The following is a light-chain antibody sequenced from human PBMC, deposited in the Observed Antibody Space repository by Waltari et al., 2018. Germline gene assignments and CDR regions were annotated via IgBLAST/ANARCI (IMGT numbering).Light chain of an antibody. Sequence: DIQMTQSTSSLSASVVDRVTITCRASQSISTYLNWYQQRPGKAPKLLIYAASSLQSGVPSRFSGTGSETDFTLTISSLQPEDFATYYCQKSYNSPYTFGQGTKLEIK. V-gene: IGKV1-39*01. CDR2: AAS. CDR3: QKSYNSPYT. J-gene: IGKJ2*01. CDR1: QSISTY.